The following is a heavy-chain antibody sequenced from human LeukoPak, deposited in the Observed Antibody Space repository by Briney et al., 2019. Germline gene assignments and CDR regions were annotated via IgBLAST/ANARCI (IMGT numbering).Heavy chain of an antibody. V-gene: IGHV3-11*04. D-gene: IGHD2-2*01. CDR1: GFTFSDYY. CDR3: AKGPLRGTAAAIDY. Sequence: GGSLRLSCAASGFTFSDYYMSWIRQAQGKGLEWVSYISSSGSTIYYADSVKGRFTISRDISTDTLWLQMDSLRTEDTAVYYCAKGPLRGTAAAIDYWGQGTLVTVSS. J-gene: IGHJ4*02. CDR2: ISSSGSTI.